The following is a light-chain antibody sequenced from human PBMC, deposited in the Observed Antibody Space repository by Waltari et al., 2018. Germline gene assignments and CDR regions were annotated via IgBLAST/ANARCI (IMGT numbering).Light chain of an antibody. CDR2: WAS. J-gene: IGKJ1*01. V-gene: IGKV4-1*01. CDR3: QQYYETPLT. Sequence: DIVMTQSPDSLAVSLGERATINCRSSQSVFFSSNNENYLAWYQQKAGQSPKLLIIWASTRHSGVPDRFSGSGSGTDFTLTISSLQAEDVAVYYCQQYYETPLTFGQGNKVEIK. CDR1: QSVFFSSNNENY.